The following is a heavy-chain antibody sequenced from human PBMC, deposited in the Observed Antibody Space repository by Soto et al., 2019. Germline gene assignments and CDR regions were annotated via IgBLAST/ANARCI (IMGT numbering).Heavy chain of an antibody. Sequence: GGSLRLSCAASGFTFSSYAMSWVRQAPGKGLEWVSAISGSGGSTYYADSVKGRFTISRDNSKNTLYLQMNSLRAEDTAVYYCAKDMRTGDLPYYYGMDVWGQGTTVTVS. CDR3: AKDMRTGDLPYYYGMDV. J-gene: IGHJ6*02. CDR1: GFTFSSYA. CDR2: ISGSGGST. D-gene: IGHD7-27*01. V-gene: IGHV3-23*01.